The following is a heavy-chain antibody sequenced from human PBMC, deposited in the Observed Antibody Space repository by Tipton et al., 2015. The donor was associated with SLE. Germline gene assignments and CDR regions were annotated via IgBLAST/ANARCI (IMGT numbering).Heavy chain of an antibody. CDR2: IKQDGSER. CDR3: APYSTSSGYFDY. D-gene: IGHD2-2*01. Sequence: SLRLSCAASGFSFSSNWMTWVRQAPGKGLEWVATIKQDGSERYYVDSVKGRVTISRDNAKNSLYLQMNSLRAEDTAVYYCAPYSTSSGYFDYWGQGTLVTVSS. J-gene: IGHJ4*02. V-gene: IGHV3-7*01. CDR1: GFSFSSNW.